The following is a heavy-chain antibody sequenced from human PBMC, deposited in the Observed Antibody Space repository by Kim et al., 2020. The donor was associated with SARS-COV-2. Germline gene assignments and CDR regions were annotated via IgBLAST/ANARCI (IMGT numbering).Heavy chain of an antibody. J-gene: IGHJ4*02. V-gene: IGHV3-30*18. Sequence: GSLRLSCAASGFTFSSYGMHWVRQAPGKGLEWVAVISYDGSNKYYADSVKGRFTISRDNSKNTLYLQMNSLRAEDTAVYYCAKASYDTYYFDYWGQGTLVTVSS. CDR2: ISYDGSNK. CDR1: GFTFSSYG. CDR3: AKASYDTYYFDY. D-gene: IGHD3-16*01.